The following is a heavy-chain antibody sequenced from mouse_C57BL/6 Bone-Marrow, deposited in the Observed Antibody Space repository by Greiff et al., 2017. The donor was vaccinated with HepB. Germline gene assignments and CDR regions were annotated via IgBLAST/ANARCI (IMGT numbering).Heavy chain of an antibody. Sequence: EVQLQQSGPVLVKPGASVKMSCKASGYTFTDYYMNWVKQSHGKSLEWIGVINPYNGGTSYNQKFKGKATLTVDKSSSTAYMELNSLTSEDSAVYYCARWGGDYDEVYFDYWGQGTTLTVSS. CDR1: GYTFTDYY. D-gene: IGHD2-4*01. V-gene: IGHV1-19*01. CDR3: ARWGGDYDEVYFDY. J-gene: IGHJ2*01. CDR2: INPYNGGT.